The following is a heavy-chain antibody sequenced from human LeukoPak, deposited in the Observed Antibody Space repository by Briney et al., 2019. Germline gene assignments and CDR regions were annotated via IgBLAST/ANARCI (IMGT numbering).Heavy chain of an antibody. CDR3: AREGTNSSGRFFDF. V-gene: IGHV3-74*01. J-gene: IGHJ4*02. Sequence: GGSLRLSCAASGFTFSNHWMHWVRQVPRKGLMWVSRINSDGNTTNYADSVKGRFTISRDNAKNTLYLQMNSLRVEDAAVYYCAREGTNSSGRFFDFWGQGSLVTVSS. CDR2: INSDGNTT. CDR1: GFTFSNHW. D-gene: IGHD1-26*01.